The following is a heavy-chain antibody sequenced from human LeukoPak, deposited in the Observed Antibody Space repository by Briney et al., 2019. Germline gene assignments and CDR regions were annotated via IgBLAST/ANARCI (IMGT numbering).Heavy chain of an antibody. CDR2: ISGSGGST. D-gene: IGHD2/OR15-2a*01. Sequence: GGSLRLSCAASGFTFSSYAMSWVRQAPGKGLEWVSAISGSGGSTYYADSVKGRFTISRDNAKNTLYLQMNGLTVEDTAVYYCASFRTTDIWGQGTTVTVSP. CDR3: ASFRTTDI. J-gene: IGHJ3*02. CDR1: GFTFSSYA. V-gene: IGHV3-23*01.